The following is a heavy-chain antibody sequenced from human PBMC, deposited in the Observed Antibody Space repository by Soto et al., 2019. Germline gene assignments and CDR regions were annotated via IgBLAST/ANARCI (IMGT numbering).Heavy chain of an antibody. CDR1: GYNFGAYW. J-gene: IGHJ4*02. Sequence: PGESLKISCQGSGYNFGAYWIGWVRQMPGKGLEWMGIIFPGDSDTRYRPSFQGQVTISADKSISTAYLQWSSLKASDTAMYYCARGPYYYDSSGYYYYFDYWGQGTLVTVSS. D-gene: IGHD3-22*01. V-gene: IGHV5-51*01. CDR2: IFPGDSDT. CDR3: ARGPYYYDSSGYYYYFDY.